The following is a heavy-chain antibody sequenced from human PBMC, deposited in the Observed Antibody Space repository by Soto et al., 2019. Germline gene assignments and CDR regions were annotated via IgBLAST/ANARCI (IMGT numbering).Heavy chain of an antibody. CDR1: GYTFTGYY. J-gene: IGHJ5*02. Sequence: GASVKVSCKASGYTFTGYYMHWVRQAPGQGLEWMGWINPNSGGTNYAQKFQGRVTMTRDTSISTAYMELSRLRSDDTAVYYCARVALFGYDSSRFDPWGQGTLVTVSS. D-gene: IGHD3-22*01. V-gene: IGHV1-2*02. CDR2: INPNSGGT. CDR3: ARVALFGYDSSRFDP.